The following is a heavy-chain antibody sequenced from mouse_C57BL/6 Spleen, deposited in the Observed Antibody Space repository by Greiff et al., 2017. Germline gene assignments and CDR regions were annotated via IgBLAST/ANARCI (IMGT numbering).Heavy chain of an antibody. D-gene: IGHD2-4*01. J-gene: IGHJ2*01. Sequence: QVQLQQSGAELVKPGASVKISCKASGYAFSSYWMNWVKQRPGKGLEWIGQIYPGDGDTNYNGKFKGKATLTADKSSSTAYMQLSRLTSEDSAVYFCARGDFYYDYDGEGFDYWGQGTTLTVSS. CDR3: ARGDFYYDYDGEGFDY. CDR1: GYAFSSYW. CDR2: IYPGDGDT. V-gene: IGHV1-80*01.